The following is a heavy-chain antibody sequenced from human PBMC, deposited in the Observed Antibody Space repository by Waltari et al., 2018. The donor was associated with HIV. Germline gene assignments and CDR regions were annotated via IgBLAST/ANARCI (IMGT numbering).Heavy chain of an antibody. CDR3: ARGTGPLSPLDL. CDR2: VLFDENNK. J-gene: IGHJ3*01. V-gene: IGHV3-33*01. Sequence: QEKLVESGGAVVQPGGSLRLSCVASGFEFNTYNVHWVRQAPGKGLEWMAVVLFDENNKNYAESLKGRLAISRNNAKKTLYLQMNRLRVDDTAVYYCARGTGPLSPLDLWGQGTSVTVSS. CDR1: GFEFNTYN.